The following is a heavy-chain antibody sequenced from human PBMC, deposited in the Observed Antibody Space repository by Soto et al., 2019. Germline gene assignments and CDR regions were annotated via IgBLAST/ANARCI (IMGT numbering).Heavy chain of an antibody. CDR1: GGTFSSYA. D-gene: IGHD6-13*01. V-gene: IGHV1-69*01. J-gene: IGHJ6*02. CDR2: ILPIFGTA. Sequence: QVQLVQSGAEVKKPGSSVKVSCKASGGTFSSYAISWVRQAPGQGLEWMGGILPIFGTANYAQKFQGRVPITADESTSTAYMELSSMRSEDTAVYYCARDLEVAAAGDYGMDVWGQGTTVTVSS. CDR3: ARDLEVAAAGDYGMDV.